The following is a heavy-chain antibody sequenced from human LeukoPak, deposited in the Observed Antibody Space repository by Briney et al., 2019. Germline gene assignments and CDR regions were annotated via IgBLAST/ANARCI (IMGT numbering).Heavy chain of an antibody. J-gene: IGHJ4*02. Sequence: ASVKVSCKTSGYTFTGYYMHWVRQAPGQGLEWMGWINPNSGGTNYAQRFQGRVTMTRDTSISTAYMELSRLRSDDTAVYYCARDLRGSSRTEGYWGQGTLVTVSS. CDR3: ARDLRGSSRTEGY. V-gene: IGHV1-2*02. CDR1: GYTFTGYY. CDR2: INPNSGGT. D-gene: IGHD6-13*01.